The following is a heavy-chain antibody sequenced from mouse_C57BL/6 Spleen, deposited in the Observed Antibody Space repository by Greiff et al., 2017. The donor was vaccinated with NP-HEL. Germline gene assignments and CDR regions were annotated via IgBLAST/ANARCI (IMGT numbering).Heavy chain of an antibody. CDR1: GYTFTDYN. V-gene: IGHV1-18*01. CDR3: ARSYYGSSQRIPYYAMDY. CDR2: INPNNGGT. D-gene: IGHD1-1*01. Sequence: VQLQQSGPELVKPGASVKIPCKASGYTFTDYNMDWVKQSHGKSLEWIGDINPNNGGTIYNQKFKGKATLTVDKSSSTAYMELRSLTSEDTAVYYCARSYYGSSQRIPYYAMDYWGQGTSVTVSS. J-gene: IGHJ4*01.